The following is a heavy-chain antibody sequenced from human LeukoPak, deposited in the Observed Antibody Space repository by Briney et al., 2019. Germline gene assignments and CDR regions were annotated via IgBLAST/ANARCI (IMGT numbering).Heavy chain of an antibody. CDR1: GFTFSSYW. J-gene: IGHJ6*03. Sequence: PGGSLRLSCAASGFTFSSYWMSWVRQAPGKGLEWVANIKQDGSEKYYVDSVKGRFTISRDNAKNSLYLQMNSLRAEDTAVYYCARERESWIVTTAYYYMDVWGKGTTVTVSS. CDR3: ARERESWIVTTAYYYMDV. V-gene: IGHV3-7*01. CDR2: IKQDGSEK. D-gene: IGHD4-11*01.